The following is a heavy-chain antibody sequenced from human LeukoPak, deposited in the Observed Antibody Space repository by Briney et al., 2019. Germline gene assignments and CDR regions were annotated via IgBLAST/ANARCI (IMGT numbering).Heavy chain of an antibody. Sequence: SGGSLRLSCTASGFTFSTYSINWVRQAPGKGLEWISYISSSGGTKHYADSVKGRFTISRDNAKNPVYLQMNSLRAEDTAVYYCARDRSFYWYFDLWGRGTLVTVSS. V-gene: IGHV3-48*01. CDR1: GFTFSTYS. CDR2: ISSSGGTK. J-gene: IGHJ2*01. CDR3: ARDRSFYWYFDL. D-gene: IGHD1-26*01.